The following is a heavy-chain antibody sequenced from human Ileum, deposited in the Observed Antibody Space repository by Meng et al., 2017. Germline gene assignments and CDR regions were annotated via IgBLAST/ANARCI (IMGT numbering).Heavy chain of an antibody. Sequence: HVQLQQWGAGCLKPSETLSPPCGVYGGSFSGYYWSWIRQPPGKGLEWIGEIDHSGGTNYNPSLKNRVTISVDTSNNRFSLKLSSVKAADTALYFCARRVGATPYAYNWLDPWGQGTLVTVSS. V-gene: IGHV4-34*01. CDR3: ARRVGATPYAYNWLDP. CDR2: IDHSGGT. J-gene: IGHJ5*02. D-gene: IGHD1-26*01. CDR1: GGSFSGYY.